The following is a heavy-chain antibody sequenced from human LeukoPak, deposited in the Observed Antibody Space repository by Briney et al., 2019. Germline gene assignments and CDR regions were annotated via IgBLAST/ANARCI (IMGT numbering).Heavy chain of an antibody. CDR3: ARDRQRYFDY. Sequence: ASVKVSCKASGYTFTNYYIHWVRQAPGQGLEWMGWINPNGGGTNYAQKFQGRVTMTRDTSISTAYMELSSLRSDDTAVYYCARDRQRYFDYWGQGTLVTVSS. CDR1: GYTFTNYY. V-gene: IGHV1-2*02. J-gene: IGHJ4*02. CDR2: INPNGGGT.